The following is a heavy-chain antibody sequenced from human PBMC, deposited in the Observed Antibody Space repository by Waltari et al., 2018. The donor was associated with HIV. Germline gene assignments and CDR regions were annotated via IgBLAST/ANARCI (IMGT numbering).Heavy chain of an antibody. CDR1: GGSISSYY. CDR2: SYTSGST. J-gene: IGHJ3*02. V-gene: IGHV4-4*07. Sequence: QVQLQESGPGLVKASETLSLTCTVSGGSISSYYWSWIRQPAGKGLDWIGRSYTSGSTNCNSSLKSRVTMSIDTSKNQFFLKLSSVTAADTAVYYCAREYCSSTSCSPNGRLGAFDIWGQGTMVTVSS. D-gene: IGHD2-2*01. CDR3: AREYCSSTSCSPNGRLGAFDI.